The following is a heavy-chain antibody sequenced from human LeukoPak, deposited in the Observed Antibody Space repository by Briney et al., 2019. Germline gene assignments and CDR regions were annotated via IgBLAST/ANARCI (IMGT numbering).Heavy chain of an antibody. J-gene: IGHJ4*02. D-gene: IGHD3-22*01. CDR1: GFTFRSYA. Sequence: GGSLRLSCAASGFTFRSYAMSWVRQAPGKGLEWVSAISGSGSSTYYADSVKGRFTISRDNSKNTLYLQMNSLRAEDTAVYYCARSYYYDSSGYYYFDYWGQGTLVTVSS. CDR3: ARSYYYDSSGYYYFDY. V-gene: IGHV3-23*01. CDR2: ISGSGSST.